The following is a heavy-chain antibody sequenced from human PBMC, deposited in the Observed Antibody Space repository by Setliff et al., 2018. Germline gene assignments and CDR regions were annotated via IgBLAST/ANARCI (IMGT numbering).Heavy chain of an antibody. CDR3: ARARFYNSWSGTSITAPHDAFDI. CDR1: GYTLSKYY. D-gene: IGHD3-3*01. CDR2: INPSGGLT. Sequence: ASVKVSCKASGYTLSKYYMHWVRQAPGQGLEWMGIINPSGGLTKYAQKFQGRVTMTSDTSTNTVYLEVSSRRSEDTAVYFCARARFYNSWSGTSITAPHDAFDIWGQRTMVTVSS. J-gene: IGHJ3*02. V-gene: IGHV1-46*03.